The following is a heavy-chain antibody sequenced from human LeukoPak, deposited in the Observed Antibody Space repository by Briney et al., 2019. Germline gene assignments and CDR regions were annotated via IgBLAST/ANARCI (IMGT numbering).Heavy chain of an antibody. D-gene: IGHD3-3*01. CDR1: GYSISSGYL. CDR3: ARGDVDFWSGYYTFDY. CDR2: IDGSGSS. V-gene: IGHV4-38-2*02. J-gene: IGHJ4*02. Sequence: SETLSLTCTVSGYSISSGYLWGWIRQPPGKVLEWIGSIDGSGSSYYNPSLKSRVTISVDTSKNQFSLKLSSVTAADTAVYYCARGDVDFWSGYYTFDYWGQGTLVTVSP.